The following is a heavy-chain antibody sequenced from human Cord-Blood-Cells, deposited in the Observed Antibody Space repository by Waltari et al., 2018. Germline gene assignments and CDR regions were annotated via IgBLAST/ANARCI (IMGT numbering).Heavy chain of an antibody. D-gene: IGHD3-22*01. Sequence: QLQLQESGPGLVKPSETLSLTCTVSGGSISSSSYYWAWIRQPPGKGLEWIGSIYYSGSTYYNPSLKSRVTISVDTSKNQFSLKLSSVTAADTAVYYCARRGQYYYDSSGYYYYFDYWGQGTLVTVSS. J-gene: IGHJ4*02. CDR2: IYYSGST. CDR3: ARRGQYYYDSSGYYYYFDY. V-gene: IGHV4-39*01. CDR1: GGSISSSSYY.